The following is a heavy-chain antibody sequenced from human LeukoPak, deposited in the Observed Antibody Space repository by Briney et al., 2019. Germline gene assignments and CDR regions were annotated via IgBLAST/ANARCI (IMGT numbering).Heavy chain of an antibody. D-gene: IGHD3-22*01. V-gene: IGHV1-18*01. Sequence: GASVKVSCKASGYTFTSYGISWVRQAPGQGLEWMGWISAYNGNTNYAQKLQGRVTMTTDTSTSTAYMELRSLRSDDTAVYYCAKNKYYYDTNTYDYWGQGTLVIVSS. J-gene: IGHJ4*02. CDR3: AKNKYYYDTNTYDY. CDR1: GYTFTSYG. CDR2: ISAYNGNT.